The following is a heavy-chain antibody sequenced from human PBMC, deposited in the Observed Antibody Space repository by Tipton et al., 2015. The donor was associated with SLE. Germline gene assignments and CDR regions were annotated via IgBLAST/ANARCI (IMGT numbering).Heavy chain of an antibody. V-gene: IGHV4-59*02. J-gene: IGHJ2*01. CDR1: GGSVSGHY. CDR3: AREGSSTWYWYFDL. D-gene: IGHD2-2*01. CDR2: IYDTGST. Sequence: LRLSCTVSGGSVSGHYRSWIRQPPGKGLEWIGYIYDTGSTSYNPSLKSRVTISVDASKNQFSLRLRSVTAADTAVYYCAREGSSTWYWYFDLWGRGTPVTVSS.